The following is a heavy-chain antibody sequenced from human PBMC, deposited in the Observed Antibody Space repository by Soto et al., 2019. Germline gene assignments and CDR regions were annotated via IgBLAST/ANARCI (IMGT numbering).Heavy chain of an antibody. CDR1: GYTFTSYA. CDR2: ISAYNGNT. V-gene: IGHV1-18*01. J-gene: IGHJ4*02. Sequence: QVQLVQSGAEVKKPGASVNVSCKASGYTFTSYAISWVRQAPGQGLEWMGWISAYNGNTNYAQKLQGRVTMTTDTSTSTASMELRSLRSDAPAVYYCARDAPPAHYWGQGTLVTVSS. CDR3: ARDAPPAHY.